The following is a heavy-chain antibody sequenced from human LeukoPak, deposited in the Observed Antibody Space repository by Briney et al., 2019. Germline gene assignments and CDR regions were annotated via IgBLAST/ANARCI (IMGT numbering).Heavy chain of an antibody. Sequence: SETLSLTCTVSGGSISSYYWSWIRQPPGKGLEWIGYIYYSGSTNYNPSLKSRVTISVDTSKNQFSLKLSSVTAADTAVYYCVRREPYYDSSGNAFDIWGQGTMVTVSS. J-gene: IGHJ3*02. V-gene: IGHV4-59*08. CDR3: VRREPYYDSSGNAFDI. CDR2: IYYSGST. D-gene: IGHD3-22*01. CDR1: GGSISSYY.